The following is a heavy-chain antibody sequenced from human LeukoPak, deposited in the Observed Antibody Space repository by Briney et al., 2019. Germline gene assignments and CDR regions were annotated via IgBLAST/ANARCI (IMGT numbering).Heavy chain of an antibody. CDR2: IYSGGST. CDR3: ARAGRGSSGYYRWWYFDL. D-gene: IGHD3-22*01. J-gene: IGHJ2*01. Sequence: PGGSLRLSCAASGFTVSSNYMSWVRQAPGKGLEWVSVIYSGGSTYYADSVKGRFTISRDNSKNTLYLQMNSLRAEDTAVYYCARAGRGSSGYYRWWYFDLWGRGTLVTVSS. V-gene: IGHV3-53*01. CDR1: GFTVSSNY.